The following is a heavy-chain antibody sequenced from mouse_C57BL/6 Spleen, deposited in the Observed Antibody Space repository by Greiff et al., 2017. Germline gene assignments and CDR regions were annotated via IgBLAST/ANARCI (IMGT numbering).Heavy chain of an antibody. CDR3: ARRDGKEARDY. J-gene: IGHJ4*01. CDR2: IYPGDGDT. D-gene: IGHD2-1*01. V-gene: IGHV1-80*01. Sequence: QVQLKESGAELVKPGASVKISCKASGYAFSSYRLNWVKQRPGKGLEWIGQIYPGDGDTNYNGKFKGKATLTADKSSSTAYMQLSSLTSEDSAVYFCARRDGKEARDYWGQGTSVTVFS. CDR1: GYAFSSYR.